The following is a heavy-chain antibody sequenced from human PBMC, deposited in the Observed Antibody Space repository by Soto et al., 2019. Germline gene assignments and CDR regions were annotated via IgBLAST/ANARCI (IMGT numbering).Heavy chain of an antibody. Sequence: QVHLVESGGGVVQPGRSLTISCVGSGFAFSTYGMHWVRQAPAKGLEWVALISYEGTDKYYADSVKGRFSISRDNSKQTLSLQMDSLRPEDTAVYYCAKDFGAWSDSWGQGTLVNVSS. CDR3: AKDFGAWSDS. V-gene: IGHV3-30*18. D-gene: IGHD6-19*01. J-gene: IGHJ5*02. CDR2: ISYEGTDK. CDR1: GFAFSTYG.